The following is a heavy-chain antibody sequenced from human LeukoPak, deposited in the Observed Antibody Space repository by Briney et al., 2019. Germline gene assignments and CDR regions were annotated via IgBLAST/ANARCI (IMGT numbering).Heavy chain of an antibody. CDR3: ARGDGYHRV. CDR1: GFTFSSYA. J-gene: IGHJ4*02. D-gene: IGHD5-24*01. CDR2: ISYDGSNK. V-gene: IGHV3-30*07. Sequence: PGRSLRLSCAASGFTFSSYAMHWVRQAPGKGLERVAVISYDGSNKYYADSVKGRFTISRDNSKNTLYLQMNSLRVEDTAVYFCARGDGYHRVWGQGTLVTVSS.